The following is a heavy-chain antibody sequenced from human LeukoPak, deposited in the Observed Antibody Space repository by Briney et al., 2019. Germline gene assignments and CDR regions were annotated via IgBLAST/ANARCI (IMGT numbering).Heavy chain of an antibody. V-gene: IGHV3-9*03. Sequence: PGRSLRLSCAASGFIFANYAMHWVRQAPGKGLEWVSGISWNSGSIGYADSVKGRFTISRDNAKNSLYLQVNSLRAEDMALYYCAKATVSGLQHGEFDYWGQGTLVTVSS. CDR1: GFIFANYA. D-gene: IGHD4-11*01. CDR3: AKATVSGLQHGEFDY. CDR2: ISWNSGSI. J-gene: IGHJ4*02.